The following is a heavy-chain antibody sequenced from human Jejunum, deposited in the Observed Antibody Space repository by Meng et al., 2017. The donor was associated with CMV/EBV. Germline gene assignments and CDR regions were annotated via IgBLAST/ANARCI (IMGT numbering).Heavy chain of an antibody. CDR1: GFTFLRHS. Sequence: GFTFLRHSLSWVRQAPGMVLKCVAGLTGIGGTTYCVSSVKGRFTISRDHVKNSLYLQINSLTTEDTALYYCARDGRANSEYPYFDYWGQGTLVTVSS. D-gene: IGHD2/OR15-2a*01. J-gene: IGHJ4*02. CDR3: ARDGRANSEYPYFDY. CDR2: LTGIGGTT. V-gene: IGHV3-23*01.